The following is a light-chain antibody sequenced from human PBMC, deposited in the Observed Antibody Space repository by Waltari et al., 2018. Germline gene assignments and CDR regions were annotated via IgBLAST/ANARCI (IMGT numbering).Light chain of an antibody. CDR1: SSNIGSNT. CDR2: DND. Sequence: QSVLTQPPSASGTPGQRVTISCSGSSSNIGSNTVNWYQQPPGTTPKLLFYDNDQRPSGVPDLFSGSKSGTSASLAISGLQSEDESDYYCAAWDDSLNGFWVFGGGTKLTVL. J-gene: IGLJ3*02. V-gene: IGLV1-44*01. CDR3: AAWDDSLNGFWV.